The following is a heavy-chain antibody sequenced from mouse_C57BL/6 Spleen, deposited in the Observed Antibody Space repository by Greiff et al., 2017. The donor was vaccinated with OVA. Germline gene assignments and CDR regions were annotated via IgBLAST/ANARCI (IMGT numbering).Heavy chain of an antibody. V-gene: IGHV1-55*01. Sequence: QVHVKQPGAELVKPGASVKMSCKASGYTFTSYWITWVKQRPGQGLEWIGDIYPGSGSTNYNEKFKSKATLTVDTSSSTAYMQLSSLTSEDSAVYYCAREDYLYYYAMDYWGQGTSVTVSS. CDR2: IYPGSGST. CDR3: AREDYLYYYAMDY. J-gene: IGHJ4*01. CDR1: GYTFTSYW. D-gene: IGHD2-4*01.